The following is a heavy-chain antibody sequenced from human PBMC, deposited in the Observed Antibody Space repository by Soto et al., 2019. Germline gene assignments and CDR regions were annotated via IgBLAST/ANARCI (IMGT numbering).Heavy chain of an antibody. D-gene: IGHD1-1*01. CDR1: GYAFTTYG. Sequence: QVHLVQSGAEVKKPGASVKVSCKGSGYAFTTYGITWVRQAPGQGLEWMGWISAHNGNTNYAQKLQGRVTVARDTSTSTAYMELSSLRSDDTAVYFCARGRYGDYWGQGALVTVSS. J-gene: IGHJ4*02. V-gene: IGHV1-18*01. CDR2: ISAHNGNT. CDR3: ARGRYGDY.